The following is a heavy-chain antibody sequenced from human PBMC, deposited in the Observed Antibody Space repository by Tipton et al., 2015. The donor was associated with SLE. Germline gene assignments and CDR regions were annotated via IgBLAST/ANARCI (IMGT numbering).Heavy chain of an antibody. CDR1: GGSFSGYY. J-gene: IGHJ3*02. CDR2: IYHSGST. Sequence: TLSLTCAVYGGSFSGYYWGWIRQPPGKGLEWIGSIYHSGSTYYNPSLQSRVTIPVDTSKNQFSLKLSSVTAADTAVYYCARHMRRRWGSGMAAKIDAFDIWGQGTMVTVSS. CDR3: ARHMRRRWGSGMAAKIDAFDI. D-gene: IGHD3-10*01. V-gene: IGHV4-34*01.